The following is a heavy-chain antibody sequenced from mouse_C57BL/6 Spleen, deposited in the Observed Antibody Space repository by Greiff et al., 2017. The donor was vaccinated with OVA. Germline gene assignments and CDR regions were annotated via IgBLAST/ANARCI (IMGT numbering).Heavy chain of an antibody. Sequence: VKLMESGAELVRPGTSVKVSCKASGYAFTNYWIERVKQRPGQGLEWIGVINPGSGGTNYNEKFKGKATLTADKSSSTAYMQLSSLTSEDSAVYFCARADLLLDAMDYWGQGTSVTVSS. J-gene: IGHJ4*01. D-gene: IGHD1-1*01. V-gene: IGHV1-54*01. CDR3: ARADLLLDAMDY. CDR1: GYAFTNYW. CDR2: INPGSGGT.